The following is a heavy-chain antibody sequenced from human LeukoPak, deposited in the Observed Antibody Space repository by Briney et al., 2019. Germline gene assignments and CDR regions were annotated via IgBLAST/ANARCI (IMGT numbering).Heavy chain of an antibody. J-gene: IGHJ5*02. CDR2: IIPIFGTA. CDR3: ARDYYDSSGYPFDP. V-gene: IGHV1-69*06. CDR1: GGTFSSYA. D-gene: IGHD3-22*01. Sequence: EASVKVSCKASGGTFSSYAISWVRQAPGQGLEWMGGIIPIFGTANYAQKFQGRVTITADKSTSTAYMELSSLRSEDTAVYYCARDYYDSSGYPFDPWGQGTLVTVSS.